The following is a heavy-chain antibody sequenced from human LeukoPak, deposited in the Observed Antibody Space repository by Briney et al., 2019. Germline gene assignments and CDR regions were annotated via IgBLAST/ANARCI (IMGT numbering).Heavy chain of an antibody. J-gene: IGHJ4*02. V-gene: IGHV1-69*04. CDR3: ARDGRGYSGYDYVRY. CDR2: IIPIFGIA. D-gene: IGHD5-12*01. CDR1: GGTFSSYA. Sequence: VASVKVSCKASGGTFSSYAISWVRQAPGQGLEWMGRIIPIFGIANHAQKFQGRVTITADKSTSTAYMELSSLRSEDTAVYYCARDGRGYSGYDYVRYWGQGTLVTVSS.